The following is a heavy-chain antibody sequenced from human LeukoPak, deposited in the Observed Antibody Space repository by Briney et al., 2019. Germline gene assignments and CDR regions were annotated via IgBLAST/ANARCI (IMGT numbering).Heavy chain of an antibody. CDR2: IYSGGST. J-gene: IGHJ3*02. D-gene: IGHD3-3*01. V-gene: IGHV3-53*01. Sequence: PGGSLRLSCAASGFTVSGNYMNWVRQAPGKGLEWVSVIYSGGSTDYTDSVKGRFTISRDNSKNTLYLQMNSLRAEDTAVYYCAKVLRFLEWLPAANAFDIWGQGTMVTVSS. CDR3: AKVLRFLEWLPAANAFDI. CDR1: GFTVSGNY.